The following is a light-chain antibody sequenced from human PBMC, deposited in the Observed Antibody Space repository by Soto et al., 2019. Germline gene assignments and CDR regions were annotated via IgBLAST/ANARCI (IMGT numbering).Light chain of an antibody. Sequence: QTVVTQEPSFSVSPGETVTLTCGLSSGSVFTSYYPSWFQQTPGHAPRTLILSTNTRCSGVPDRFSGSILGNKAALTITGAQADDESDYYCALYMANGIGVFGGGTKLTVL. CDR1: SGSVFTSYY. CDR3: ALYMANGIGV. V-gene: IGLV8-61*01. J-gene: IGLJ3*02. CDR2: STN.